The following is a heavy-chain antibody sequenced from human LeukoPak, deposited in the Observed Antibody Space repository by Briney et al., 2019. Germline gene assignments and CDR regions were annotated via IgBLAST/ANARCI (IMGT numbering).Heavy chain of an antibody. Sequence: VASVKVSCKASGYTFTSYGISWVRQAPGQGLEWMGWISAYNGNTNYAQKFQGRVTMTRDTSISTAYMELSRLRSDDTAVYYCARHLLIRGAIMGYWGQGTLVTVSS. CDR2: ISAYNGNT. CDR1: GYTFTSYG. D-gene: IGHD3-10*01. CDR3: ARHLLIRGAIMGY. J-gene: IGHJ4*02. V-gene: IGHV1-18*01.